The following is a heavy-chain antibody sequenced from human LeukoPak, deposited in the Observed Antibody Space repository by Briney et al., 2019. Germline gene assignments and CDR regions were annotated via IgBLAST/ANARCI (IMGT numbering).Heavy chain of an antibody. V-gene: IGHV1-69*06. Sequence: SVKVSCKASGGTFSSYAISWVRQAPGQGLEWMGRIIPIFGTANYAQKFQGRVTITADKSTSTAYMELSSLRSEDTAVYYCASSLLRFLEWLFYEYWGQGTLVTVAS. J-gene: IGHJ4*02. CDR3: ASSLLRFLEWLFYEY. CDR1: GGTFSSYA. CDR2: IIPIFGTA. D-gene: IGHD3-3*01.